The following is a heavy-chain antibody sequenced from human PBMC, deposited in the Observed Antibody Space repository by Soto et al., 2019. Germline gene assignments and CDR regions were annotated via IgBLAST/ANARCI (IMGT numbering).Heavy chain of an antibody. CDR3: ALRSMAVVPEY. CDR2: LYYGRSA. D-gene: IGHD3-22*01. CDR1: GDSISSYY. Sequence: QVQLQESGPGLVKPSETLSLTCAVSGDSISSYYCMWIRQPPGKGLESIGHLYYGRSANYNPSLKSRFTLSVDTSTNQCSLTLSSRTAADTAVYYCALRSMAVVPEYWGQGTLVTVSS. J-gene: IGHJ4*02. V-gene: IGHV4-59*01.